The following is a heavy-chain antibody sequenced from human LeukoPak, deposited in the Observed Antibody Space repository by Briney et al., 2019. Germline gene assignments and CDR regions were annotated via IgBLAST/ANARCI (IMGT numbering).Heavy chain of an antibody. Sequence: PSETLSLTCAVSGASFSDSYWSWIRQSPEKGLEWIGEINNSGSTSYYPSLNSRVIMSVDRSKNQFSLRLTSVTAADTAVYYCARGRYGPRLGNWGQGTLVTVSS. CDR3: ARGRYGPRLGN. J-gene: IGHJ4*02. D-gene: IGHD3-16*01. CDR2: INNSGST. CDR1: GASFSDSY. V-gene: IGHV4-34*01.